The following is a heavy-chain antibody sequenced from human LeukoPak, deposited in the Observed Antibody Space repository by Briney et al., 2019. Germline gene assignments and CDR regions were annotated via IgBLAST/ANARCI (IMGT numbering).Heavy chain of an antibody. V-gene: IGHV3-23*01. J-gene: IGHJ3*02. Sequence: PGGSLRLSCAASGFTFSSYDMTWVRQAPGKGLEWVSSLTRGGDSAFYADSVKGRFTISRDNAKNSLYLQMNSLRAEDTAVYYCARWWELLAAFDIWGQGTMVTVSS. CDR1: GFTFSSYD. CDR3: ARWWELLAAFDI. CDR2: LTRGGDSA. D-gene: IGHD1-26*01.